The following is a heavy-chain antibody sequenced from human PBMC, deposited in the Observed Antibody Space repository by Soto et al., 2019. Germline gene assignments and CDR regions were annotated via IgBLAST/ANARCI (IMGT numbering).Heavy chain of an antibody. CDR3: ARDGTAFSGSYYLY. CDR1: GYSISSGYY. CDR2: IYHSGST. Sequence: SETLSLTCAVSGYSISSGYYWGWIRQPPGKGLEWIGSIYHSGSTYYNPSLKSRVTISVDTSKNQFSLKLSSVTAADTAVYYCARDGTAFSGSYYLYWGQGTLVTVSS. V-gene: IGHV4-38-2*02. J-gene: IGHJ4*02. D-gene: IGHD1-26*01.